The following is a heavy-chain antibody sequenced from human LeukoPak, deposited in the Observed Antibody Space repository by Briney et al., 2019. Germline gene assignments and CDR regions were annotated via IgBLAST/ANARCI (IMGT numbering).Heavy chain of an antibody. Sequence: GGSLRLSCAASGFTFSSYGMHWVRQAPGKGLEWVALLAYDGTNEAYTNSVKGRFTISRDNSKNTVFLQMDNLRLDDTAVYYCARGGPLGDTNRFDFWGQGALVTVSS. V-gene: IGHV3-30*03. CDR1: GFTFSSYG. CDR2: LAYDGTNE. D-gene: IGHD2-8*01. J-gene: IGHJ4*02. CDR3: ARGGPLGDTNRFDF.